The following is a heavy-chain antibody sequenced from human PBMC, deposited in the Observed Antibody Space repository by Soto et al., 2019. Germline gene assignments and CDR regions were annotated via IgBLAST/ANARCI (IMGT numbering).Heavy chain of an antibody. D-gene: IGHD3-16*01. CDR1: GYSFTSYW. Sequence: PGESLKISCKGSGYSFTSYWISWVRQMPGKGLEWMGRIDPSDSYTNYSPSFQGHVTISADKSISTAYLQWSSLKASDTAMYYCARRAGSYDATTYYYYGMDVWGRGTTVTVSS. CDR3: ARRAGSYDATTYYYYGMDV. CDR2: IDPSDSYT. J-gene: IGHJ6*02. V-gene: IGHV5-10-1*01.